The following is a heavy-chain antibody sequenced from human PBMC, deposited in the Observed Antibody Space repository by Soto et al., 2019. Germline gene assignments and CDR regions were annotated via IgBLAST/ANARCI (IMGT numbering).Heavy chain of an antibody. D-gene: IGHD6-6*01. CDR1: GDSISSYY. CDR2: IYYSGST. CDR3: ARAHSSWEYYYYYGMDV. V-gene: IGHV4-59*01. J-gene: IGHJ6*02. Sequence: QVQLQESGPGLVKPSETLSLTCTVSGDSISSYYWSWIRQPPGKGLEWIGYIYYSGSTNYNPSLKSRVTISVDTSKNQFSLKLSSVTAADTAVYYCARAHSSWEYYYYYGMDVWGQGTTVTVSS.